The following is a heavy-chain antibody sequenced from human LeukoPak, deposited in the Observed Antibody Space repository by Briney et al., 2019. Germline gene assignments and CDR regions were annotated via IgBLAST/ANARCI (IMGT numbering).Heavy chain of an antibody. CDR2: ISYGGSNK. CDR3: ARDKSGYDFWSGYYTYYMDV. V-gene: IGHV3-30*04. Sequence: QPWGVLRLSCAASGFTFSSYAMHWVRQAPGKGLEWVAVISYGGSNKYYADSVKGRFTISRDNSKNTLYLQMNSLRAEDTAVYYCARDKSGYDFWSGYYTYYMDVWGKGTTVTVSS. D-gene: IGHD3-3*01. J-gene: IGHJ6*03. CDR1: GFTFSSYA.